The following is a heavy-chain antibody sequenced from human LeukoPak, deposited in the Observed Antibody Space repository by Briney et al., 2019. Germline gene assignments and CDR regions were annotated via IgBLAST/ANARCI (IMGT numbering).Heavy chain of an antibody. Sequence: SETLSLTCAVSGGSISSSNWWSWVRQPPGKGLEWIGEINHSGSTNYNPSLKSRVTISVDTSKNQFSLKLSSVTAADTAVYYCARRVVRGVLYYYYYMDVWGKGTTVTISS. CDR3: ARRVVRGVLYYYYYMDV. CDR1: GGSISSSNW. V-gene: IGHV4-4*02. J-gene: IGHJ6*03. D-gene: IGHD3-10*01. CDR2: INHSGST.